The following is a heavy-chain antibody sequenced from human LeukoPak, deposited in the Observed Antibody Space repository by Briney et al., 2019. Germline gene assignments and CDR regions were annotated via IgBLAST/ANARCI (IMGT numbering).Heavy chain of an antibody. CDR1: GGSFSGYY. D-gene: IGHD5-18*01. CDR2: INHSGST. CDR3: ARGRGDSYGSYLDY. J-gene: IGHJ4*02. V-gene: IGHV4-34*01. Sequence: SEALSLTCAVYGGSFSGYYWSWIRQPPGKGLEWIGEINHSGSTNYNPSLKSRVTISVDTSKNQFSLKLSSVTAADTAVYYCARGRGDSYGSYLDYWGQGTLVTVSS.